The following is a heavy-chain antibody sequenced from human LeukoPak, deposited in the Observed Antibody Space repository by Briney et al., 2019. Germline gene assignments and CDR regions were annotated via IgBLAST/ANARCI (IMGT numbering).Heavy chain of an antibody. CDR1: GGSISRYY. CDR2: INYSGST. V-gene: IGHV4-59*01. D-gene: IGHD4-17*01. Sequence: SETLSLTCIVSGGSISRYYWSWIRQPPGKGLEWIGYINYSGSTKYNPSLKSRVTISVDTSKNQFSLKLSSVTAADTAVYFCARDPHYGDILNDPFDIWGQGTMVTVSS. CDR3: ARDPHYGDILNDPFDI. J-gene: IGHJ3*02.